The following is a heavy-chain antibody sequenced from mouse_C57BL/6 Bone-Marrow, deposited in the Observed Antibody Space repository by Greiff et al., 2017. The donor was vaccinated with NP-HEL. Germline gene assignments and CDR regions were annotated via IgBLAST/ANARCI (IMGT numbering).Heavy chain of an antibody. D-gene: IGHD1-1*01. CDR1: GYTFTSYW. V-gene: IGHV1-69*01. CDR3: ARERGYYDGSNWYCDV. Sequence: VQLQQPGAALVMPGASVKLSCKASGYTFTSYWMHWVKQRPGQGLEWIGEIDPSDSYTNSNQKFKGKSTLTVDKSSSTAYMQLSSLTAEDSAVYYCARERGYYDGSNWYCDVWGTGTTVTVSS. CDR2: IDPSDSYT. J-gene: IGHJ1*03.